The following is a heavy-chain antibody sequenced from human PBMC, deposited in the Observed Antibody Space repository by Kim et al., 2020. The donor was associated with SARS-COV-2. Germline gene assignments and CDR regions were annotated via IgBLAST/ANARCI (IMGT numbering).Heavy chain of an antibody. V-gene: IGHV3-23*01. D-gene: IGHD3-10*01. Sequence: YAASGRGRCTISRDNSKNMGYLQMKSLRTEDTAVYYCAKMGSGSYLKWFDSWGQGTLVTVSS. CDR3: AKMGSGSYLKWFDS. J-gene: IGHJ5*01.